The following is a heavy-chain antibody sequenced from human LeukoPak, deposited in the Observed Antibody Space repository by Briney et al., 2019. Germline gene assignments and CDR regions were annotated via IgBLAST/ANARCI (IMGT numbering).Heavy chain of an antibody. CDR2: ISDSGNT. V-gene: IGHV3-23*01. D-gene: IGHD6-19*01. CDR1: GFTFSTNA. Sequence: PGGSLRLSCAASGFTFSTNAMSWARQAPGRGLEWVSAISDSGNTYYADSVKGRFTISRDNSKNTLYLQMNSLRAEDTAVYYCAKGKGSSGWFDWGQGTLVTVSS. J-gene: IGHJ4*02. CDR3: AKGKGSSGWFD.